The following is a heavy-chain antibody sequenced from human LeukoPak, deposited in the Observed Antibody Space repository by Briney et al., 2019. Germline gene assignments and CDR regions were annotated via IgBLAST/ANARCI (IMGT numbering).Heavy chain of an antibody. V-gene: IGHV4-61*02. CDR3: ARGGIGIAAAGSDP. D-gene: IGHD6-13*01. J-gene: IGHJ5*02. Sequence: ASETLSLTCTVSGGSISSGSYYWSWIRQPAGKGLEWIERIYTSGSTNYNPSLKSRVTISVDTSKNQFSLKLSSVTAADTAVYYCARGGIGIAAAGSDPWGQGTLVTVSS. CDR2: IYTSGST. CDR1: GGSISSGSYY.